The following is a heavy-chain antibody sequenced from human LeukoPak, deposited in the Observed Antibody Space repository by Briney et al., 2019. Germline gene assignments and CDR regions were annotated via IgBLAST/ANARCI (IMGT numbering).Heavy chain of an antibody. Sequence: GGSLRLSCAASGFTFSTYAMSWVRQAPAKGLEWVSTITNNGGNTYYSDSVKGRFAISRDNAKNSLYLQMNSLRAEDTAVYYCARDRGGAGFDYWGQGTLVTVSS. D-gene: IGHD3-16*01. CDR1: GFTFSTYA. J-gene: IGHJ4*02. CDR2: ITNNGGNT. CDR3: ARDRGGAGFDY. V-gene: IGHV3-23*01.